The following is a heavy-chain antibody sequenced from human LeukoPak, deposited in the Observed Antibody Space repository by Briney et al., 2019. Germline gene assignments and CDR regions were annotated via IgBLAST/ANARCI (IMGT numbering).Heavy chain of an antibody. CDR2: IYYSGSS. D-gene: IGHD5-24*01. J-gene: IGHJ4*02. V-gene: IGHV4-39*01. CDR3: ARHRSGWLQSSFDY. CDR1: GGSISSSSSY. Sequence: SETLSLTCSVSGGSISSSSSYWGWIRQPPGKGLEWIGSIYYSGSSFDNPALKSRVTISVDTSKNQSSLKLSSVTAADTAVYYCARHRSGWLQSSFDYWGRGTLVTVSS.